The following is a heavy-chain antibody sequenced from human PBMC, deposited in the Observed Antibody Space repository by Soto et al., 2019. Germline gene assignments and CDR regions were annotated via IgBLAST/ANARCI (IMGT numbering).Heavy chain of an antibody. D-gene: IGHD2-21*02. J-gene: IGHJ5*02. Sequence: SETLSLTCTVSCGSISSSSYYWGWIRQPPGKGLEWIGSIYYSGSTYYNPSLKSRVTISVDTSKNQFSLKLSSVTAADTAVYYCAREHIVVVTSNNWFYPWGQGTLVTVSS. CDR3: AREHIVVVTSNNWFYP. V-gene: IGHV4-39*02. CDR1: CGSISSSSYY. CDR2: IYYSGST.